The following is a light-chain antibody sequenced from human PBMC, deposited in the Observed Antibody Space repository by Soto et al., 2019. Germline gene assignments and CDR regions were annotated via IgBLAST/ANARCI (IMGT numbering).Light chain of an antibody. CDR2: EVS. Sequence: QSALTQPASVSGSPGQSITISCTGTSSDVGGYNYVSWYQQHPGKAPKLMIHEVSNRPSGVSNRFSGSKSGNTASLTISGFQAEDEADYYCSSYTSSSTLYVFGTGTKVTVL. CDR3: SSYTSSSTLYV. V-gene: IGLV2-14*01. CDR1: SSDVGGYNY. J-gene: IGLJ1*01.